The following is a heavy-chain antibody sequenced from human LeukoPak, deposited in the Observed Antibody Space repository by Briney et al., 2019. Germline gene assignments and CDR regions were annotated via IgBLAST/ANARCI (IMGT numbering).Heavy chain of an antibody. J-gene: IGHJ4*02. V-gene: IGHV1-2*02. Sequence: ASVKVSCKASGYTFTGYYMHWVRQAPGQGREWMGWINPNSGGTNYAQKFQGRVTMTRDTSISTAYMELSRLRSDDTAVYYCARDPMVRGVIDDYWGQGTLVTVSS. CDR3: ARDPMVRGVIDDY. D-gene: IGHD3-10*01. CDR1: GYTFTGYY. CDR2: INPNSGGT.